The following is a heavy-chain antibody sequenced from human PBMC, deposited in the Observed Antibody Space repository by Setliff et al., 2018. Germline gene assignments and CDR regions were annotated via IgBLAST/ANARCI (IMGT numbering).Heavy chain of an antibody. Sequence: ASVKVSCKASGYSFNSYYMHWVRQAPGQGLEWMGIINPGGGSSSSTEKFQGRVTMTRDTSASTVYMEMGNLTSEDTAVYYCARAGSAAAGRKGIFEYWGQGTLVTVSS. J-gene: IGHJ4*02. D-gene: IGHD6-13*01. V-gene: IGHV1-46*02. CDR2: INPGGGSS. CDR3: ARAGSAAAGRKGIFEY. CDR1: GYSFNSYY.